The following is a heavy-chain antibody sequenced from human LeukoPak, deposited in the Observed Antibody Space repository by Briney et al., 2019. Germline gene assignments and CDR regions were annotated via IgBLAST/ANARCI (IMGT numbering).Heavy chain of an antibody. V-gene: IGHV3-66*01. CDR1: GITVSGNY. D-gene: IGHD3-10*01. Sequence: GGSLRLSCAASGITVSGNYMNWVRQAPGQGLEWVSVTYRGGTTYYADSVKDRFTVSRDNSGSTLYLQMNSLRAEDTAVYYCAREAYYYGSGTESGGSYFYGMDVWGPRTTVVVSS. CDR3: AREAYYYGSGTESGGSYFYGMDV. J-gene: IGHJ6*02. CDR2: TYRGGTT.